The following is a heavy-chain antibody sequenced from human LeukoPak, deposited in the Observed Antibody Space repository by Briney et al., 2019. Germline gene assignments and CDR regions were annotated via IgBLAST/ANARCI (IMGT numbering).Heavy chain of an antibody. J-gene: IGHJ4*02. V-gene: IGHV3-23*01. CDR1: GFTFSNYG. Sequence: PGGSLRLSCAASGFTFSNYGMSWVRQAPEKGLEWVSSISGSGDSTYYADSVKGRVTISRDNSKNTLYLQMNSLRADDTAVYYCARKVYHRFDYWGQGTLVTVSS. CDR3: ARKVYHRFDY. D-gene: IGHD2-2*01. CDR2: ISGSGDST.